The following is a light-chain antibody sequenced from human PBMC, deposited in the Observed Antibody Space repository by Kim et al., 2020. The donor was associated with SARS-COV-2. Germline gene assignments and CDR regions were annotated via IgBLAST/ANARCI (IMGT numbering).Light chain of an antibody. V-gene: IGLV2-8*01. Sequence: VTIACKGTSSDGGGYNYVSWYQQHPGKAPKLMIYEVFKRPSGVPDRFSGSKAGNTASLTVSGLQAEDEADYYCSSYTGYNNPRVVLGGGTQLTVL. CDR3: SSYTGYNNPRVV. CDR2: EVF. J-gene: IGLJ2*01. CDR1: SSDGGGYNY.